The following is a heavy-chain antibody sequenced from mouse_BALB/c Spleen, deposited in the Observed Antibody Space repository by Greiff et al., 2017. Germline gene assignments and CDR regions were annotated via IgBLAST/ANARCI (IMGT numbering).Heavy chain of an antibody. CDR2: IWGDGST. Sequence: QVQLKESGPGLVAPSQSLSITCTVSGFSLTGYGVNWVRQPPGKGLEWLGMIWGDGSTDYNSALKSRLSISKDNSKSQVFLKMNSLQTDDTARYYCARVNWAYAMDYWGQGTSVTVSS. V-gene: IGHV2-6-7*01. J-gene: IGHJ4*01. CDR3: ARVNWAYAMDY. D-gene: IGHD4-1*01. CDR1: GFSLTGYG.